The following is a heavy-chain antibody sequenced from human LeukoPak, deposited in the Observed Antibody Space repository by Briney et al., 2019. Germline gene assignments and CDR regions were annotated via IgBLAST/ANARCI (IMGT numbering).Heavy chain of an antibody. J-gene: IGHJ5*02. CDR2: IYYSGST. CDR1: GGSISSGDYY. Sequence: PSQTLSLTCTVSGGSISSGDYYWSWIRQPPGKGLEWIGYIYYSGSTHYNPSLKSRVTISVDTSKNQFSLKLSSVTAADTAVYYCARGGSHLVVPDWFDPWGQGTLVTVSS. V-gene: IGHV4-30-4*08. D-gene: IGHD2-15*01. CDR3: ARGGSHLVVPDWFDP.